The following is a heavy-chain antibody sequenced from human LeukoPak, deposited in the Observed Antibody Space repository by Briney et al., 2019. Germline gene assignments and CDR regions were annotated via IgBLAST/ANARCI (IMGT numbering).Heavy chain of an antibody. Sequence: KSGGSLRLSCAASGFTFSTYAMSWVRQAPGKGLEWVSSISSSSSYIYYADSVKGRFTISRDNAKKSLYLQMNSLRAEDTAVYYCAELGITMIGGVWGKGTTVTISS. J-gene: IGHJ6*04. V-gene: IGHV3-21*01. CDR2: ISSSSSYI. CDR1: GFTFSTYA. D-gene: IGHD3-10*02. CDR3: AELGITMIGGV.